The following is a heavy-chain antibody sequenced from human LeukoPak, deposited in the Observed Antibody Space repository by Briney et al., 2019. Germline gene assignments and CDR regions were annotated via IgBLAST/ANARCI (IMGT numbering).Heavy chain of an antibody. Sequence: PGGSLRLSCAASGFTFSSSWMSWVRQAPGKGLEWVAHIKQDGSDKYYLDSVKGRFTISRDNARNSLFLHQNSLRVEDTAMYYCARHSSGSYYAYWGQGTLVTVSS. CDR1: GFTFSSSW. D-gene: IGHD3-10*01. V-gene: IGHV3-7*01. CDR3: ARHSSGSYYAY. J-gene: IGHJ4*02. CDR2: IKQDGSDK.